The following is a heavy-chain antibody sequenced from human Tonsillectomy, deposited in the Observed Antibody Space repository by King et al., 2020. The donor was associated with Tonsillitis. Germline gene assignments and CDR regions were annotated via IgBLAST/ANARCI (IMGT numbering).Heavy chain of an antibody. D-gene: IGHD3-22*01. J-gene: IGHJ3*02. V-gene: IGHV1-2*02. CDR3: ARDIDPYYYGSSGYDEAFDI. Sequence: QLVQSGAEVKKPGASVKVSCKASGYSFTDYYIHWVRQAPGQGLEWMGWINPNSGGTKYARKFQGRVTMTRDMSISTAYMELRRLRSDDTAVYYCARDIDPYYYGSSGYDEAFDIWGQGTMVTVSS. CDR1: GYSFTDYY. CDR2: INPNSGGT.